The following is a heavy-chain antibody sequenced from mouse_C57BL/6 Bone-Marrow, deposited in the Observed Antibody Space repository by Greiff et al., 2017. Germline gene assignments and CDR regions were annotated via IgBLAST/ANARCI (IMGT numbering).Heavy chain of an antibody. Sequence: EVNVVESEGGLVQPGSSMKLSCTASGFTFSDYYMAWVRQVPEKGLEWVANINYDGSSTYYLDSLKSRFIISRDNAKNILYLQMSSLKSEDTATYYCARDGSFDYWGQGTTLTFSS. V-gene: IGHV5-16*01. D-gene: IGHD2-2*01. CDR2: INYDGSST. J-gene: IGHJ2*01. CDR1: GFTFSDYY. CDR3: ARDGSFDY.